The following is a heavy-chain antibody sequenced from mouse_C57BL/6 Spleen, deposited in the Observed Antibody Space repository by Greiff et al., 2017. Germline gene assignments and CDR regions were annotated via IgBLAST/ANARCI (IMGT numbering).Heavy chain of an antibody. CDR3: ARPLYGNYTS. CDR1: GYTFTSYW. V-gene: IGHV1-55*01. Sequence: QVQLQQPGAELVKPGASVKMSCKASGYTFTSYWITWVKQRPGQGLEWIGDIDPGSGSTNYNEKFKSKATLTVDTSSRTAYMQISSLTSEDSAVYYCARPLYGNYTSWCQGTTLTVSS. J-gene: IGHJ2*01. D-gene: IGHD2-1*01. CDR2: IDPGSGST.